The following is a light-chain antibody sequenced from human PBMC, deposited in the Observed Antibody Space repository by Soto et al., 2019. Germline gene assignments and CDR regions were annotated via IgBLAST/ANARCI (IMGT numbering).Light chain of an antibody. V-gene: IGLV2-14*03. CDR1: SSDVGVYDF. Sequence: QSALTQPASVSGSPGQSITISCAGTSSDVGVYDFVSWYQQHPGEAPKLLIYDVNNRPAGISNRFSGSKSGNTASLTISGLQAEDEADYYCSSYTTSTTRVFGGGTQLTVL. CDR2: DVN. CDR3: SSYTTSTTRV. J-gene: IGLJ2*01.